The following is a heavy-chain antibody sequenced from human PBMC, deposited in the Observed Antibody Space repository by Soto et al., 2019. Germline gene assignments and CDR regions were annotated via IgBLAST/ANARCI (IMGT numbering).Heavy chain of an antibody. CDR1: GFTFSTYE. CDR2: ISSSGSTI. CDR3: ARHQDTSVWRFDY. J-gene: IGHJ4*02. Sequence: EVQLVESGGGLVQPGGSLRLSCAASGFTFSTYEMNWVRQAPGKGLEWVSYISSSGSTIYYADSVKGRFTISRDNAKNSVNLQMNSLRAEDSAVYYCARHQDTSVWRFDYWGQGALVTVSS. V-gene: IGHV3-48*03. D-gene: IGHD2-2*01.